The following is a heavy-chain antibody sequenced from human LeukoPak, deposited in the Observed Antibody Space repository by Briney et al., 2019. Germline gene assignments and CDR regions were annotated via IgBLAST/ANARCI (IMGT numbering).Heavy chain of an antibody. CDR1: GFTFSSSA. D-gene: IGHD4-23*01. Sequence: GGSLRLSCAASGFTFSSSAMSWVRQAPGKGLEWVSAISNNGGYTYYADSVQGRFTISRDNSKSTLCLQMNSLRAEDTAVYYCAKGQSGNKHLDAFDIWGQGTMVTVSS. CDR3: AKGQSGNKHLDAFDI. J-gene: IGHJ3*02. V-gene: IGHV3-23*01. CDR2: ISNNGGYT.